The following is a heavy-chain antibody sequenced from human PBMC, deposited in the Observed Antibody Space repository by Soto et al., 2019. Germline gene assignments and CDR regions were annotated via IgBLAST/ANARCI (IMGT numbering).Heavy chain of an antibody. J-gene: IGHJ4*02. CDR2: ISWNSGSI. CDR3: AKDIAHYDILTGYFS. Sequence: DVQLVESGGGLVQPGRSLRLSCAASGFTFDDYAMHWVRQAPGKGLEWVSGISWNSGSIGYADSVKGRFTISRDNAKNSLYLQMNSLRAEDTALYYCAKDIAHYDILTGYFSWGQGTLVTVSS. D-gene: IGHD3-9*01. V-gene: IGHV3-9*01. CDR1: GFTFDDYA.